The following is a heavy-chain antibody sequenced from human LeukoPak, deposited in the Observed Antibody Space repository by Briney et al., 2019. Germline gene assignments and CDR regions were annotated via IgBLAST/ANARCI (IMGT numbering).Heavy chain of an antibody. Sequence: ASVKVSCKASGYTFTSYDINWVRQATGQGLEWMGWMDPNSANTAYAQKFQGRVTMTTNTSISTAYMEPSSLRSEDTAVYYCARGVQYSYGKYYFNYWGQGTLVTVSS. CDR1: GYTFTSYD. J-gene: IGHJ4*02. CDR2: MDPNSANT. CDR3: ARGVQYSYGKYYFNY. D-gene: IGHD5-18*01. V-gene: IGHV1-8*01.